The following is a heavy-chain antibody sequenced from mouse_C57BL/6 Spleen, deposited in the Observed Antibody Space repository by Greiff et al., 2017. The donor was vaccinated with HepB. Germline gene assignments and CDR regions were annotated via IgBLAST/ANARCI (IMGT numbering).Heavy chain of an antibody. V-gene: IGHV1-81*01. CDR1: GYTFTSYG. Sequence: LVESGAELARPGASVKLSCKASGYTFTSYGISWVKQRTGQGLEWIGEIYPRSGNTYYNEKFKGKATLTADKSSSTAYMELRSLTSEDSAVYFCAREGAARDAMDYWGQGTSVTVSS. D-gene: IGHD3-1*01. CDR3: AREGAARDAMDY. J-gene: IGHJ4*01. CDR2: IYPRSGNT.